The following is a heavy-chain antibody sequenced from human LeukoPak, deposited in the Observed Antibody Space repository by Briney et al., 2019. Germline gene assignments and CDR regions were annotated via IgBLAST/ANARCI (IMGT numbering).Heavy chain of an antibody. D-gene: IGHD2-2*01. Sequence: SETLSLTCAVYGGAFSGYYWSSICQPPRKGREWSGEINHSGSTNYKPSLKSLVTISVATSKNQSYMKLSFVTAADTAVYYCARGAAGCSSTSCYGYYYYCYMDDWGKGTMVTVSS. V-gene: IGHV4-34*01. J-gene: IGHJ6*03. CDR2: INHSGST. CDR1: GGAFSGYY. CDR3: ARGAAGCSSTSCYGYYYYCYMDD.